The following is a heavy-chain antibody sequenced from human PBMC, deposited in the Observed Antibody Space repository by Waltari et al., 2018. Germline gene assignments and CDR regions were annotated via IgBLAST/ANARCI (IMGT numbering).Heavy chain of an antibody. J-gene: IGHJ4*02. V-gene: IGHV3-72*01. CDR1: GFTLSDHY. CDR3: ARASGGYEPIDY. D-gene: IGHD2-15*01. Sequence: EVQLVESGGGLVQPGGSLRLSCAASGFTLSDHYMDWVRQAPRKGVEWVGRTRNKAKSNTTEYAASVKGRFTISRDDSKNSLYLQMNSLRTEDTAVYYCARASGGYEPIDYWGQGTLVTVSS. CDR2: TRNKAKSNTT.